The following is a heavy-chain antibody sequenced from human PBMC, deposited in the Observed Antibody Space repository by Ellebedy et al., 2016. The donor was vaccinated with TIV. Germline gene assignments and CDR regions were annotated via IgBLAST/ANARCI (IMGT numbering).Heavy chain of an antibody. D-gene: IGHD3-10*01. CDR2: ISGSGGSI. CDR3: AKGSMVRGVIGD. V-gene: IGHV3-23*01. Sequence: GGSLRLXCAASGFTVSSNYMSWVRQAPGKGLEWVSAISGSGGSIYYADSVKGRFTISRDNSKNTLYLQMNSLRAEDTAVYYCAKGSMVRGVIGDWGQGTLVTVSS. J-gene: IGHJ4*02. CDR1: GFTVSSNY.